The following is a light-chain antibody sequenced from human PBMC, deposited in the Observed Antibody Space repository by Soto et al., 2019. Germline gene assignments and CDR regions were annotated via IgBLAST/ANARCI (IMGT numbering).Light chain of an antibody. V-gene: IGKV1-5*03. J-gene: IGKJ1*01. Sequence: DLRMTKSPSTLSASVGDRVHITGRASQSISSWLAWYQKQTGKDPKILIYKASNLQSGVPSRFSGIGSGTEFNLTISRLQTDDFATYECQRLNSFYRAFAPGTKVDIK. CDR3: QRLNSFYRA. CDR1: QSISSW. CDR2: KAS.